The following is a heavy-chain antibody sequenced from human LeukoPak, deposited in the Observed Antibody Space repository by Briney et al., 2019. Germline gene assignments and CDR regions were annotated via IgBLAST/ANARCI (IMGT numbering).Heavy chain of an antibody. Sequence: GGSLRLSCAASGFTFSNYGMHWVRQAPGKGLDWVAFIHYDGSNKYYADSVKGRFTISRDDSKNTLHLQMNSLRAEDTAVYYCAKAASKRTDYGDYAFYYYMDVWVKGTTVTISS. J-gene: IGHJ6*03. D-gene: IGHD4-17*01. CDR1: GFTFSNYG. V-gene: IGHV3-30*02. CDR3: AKAASKRTDYGDYAFYYYMDV. CDR2: IHYDGSNK.